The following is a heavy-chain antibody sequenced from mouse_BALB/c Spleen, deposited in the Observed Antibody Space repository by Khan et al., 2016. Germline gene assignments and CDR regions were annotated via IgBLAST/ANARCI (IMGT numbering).Heavy chain of an antibody. Sequence: VQLQQSGAELVKPGASVKLSCTASGFNIKDTYMHWVKQRPDQGLEWIGRIDPANGNTKYDPKFQGKATITADTSSNTAYLQLSSLTSADTAVYYCASSRGDYGNDAWFAYWGQGTLVTVSA. CDR1: GFNIKDTY. CDR2: IDPANGNT. V-gene: IGHV14-3*02. CDR3: ASSRGDYGNDAWFAY. J-gene: IGHJ3*01. D-gene: IGHD2-2*01.